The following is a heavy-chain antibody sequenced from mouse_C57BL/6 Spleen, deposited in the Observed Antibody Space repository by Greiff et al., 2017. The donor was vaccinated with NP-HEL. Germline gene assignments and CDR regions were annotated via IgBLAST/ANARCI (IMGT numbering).Heavy chain of an antibody. V-gene: IGHV1-26*01. D-gene: IGHD2-4*01. CDR3: ARLGDYYWYFDV. Sequence: EVQLQQSGPELVKPGASVKISCKASGYTFTDYYMNWVKQSHGKSLEWIGDINPNNGGTSYNQKFKGKATLTVDKSSSTAYMELRSLTSEDSAVYYCARLGDYYWYFDVWGTGTTVTVSS. CDR2: INPNNGGT. J-gene: IGHJ1*03. CDR1: GYTFTDYY.